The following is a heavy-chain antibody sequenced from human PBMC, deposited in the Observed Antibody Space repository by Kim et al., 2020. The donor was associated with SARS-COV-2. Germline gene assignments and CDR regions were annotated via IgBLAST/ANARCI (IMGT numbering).Heavy chain of an antibody. Sequence: GGSLRLSCAASGFTFSSYAMSWVRQAPGKGLEWVSAISGSVGSTYYADSVKGRFTISRDNSKNTLYLQMNSLRAEDTAVYYCAKLKGEFWSGYIDYWGQGTLVTVSS. CDR1: GFTFSSYA. CDR2: ISGSVGST. V-gene: IGHV3-23*01. D-gene: IGHD3-3*01. CDR3: AKLKGEFWSGYIDY. J-gene: IGHJ4*02.